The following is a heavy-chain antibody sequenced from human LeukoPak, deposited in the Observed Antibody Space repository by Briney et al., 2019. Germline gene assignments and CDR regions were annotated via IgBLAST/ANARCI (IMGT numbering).Heavy chain of an antibody. CDR3: AREKSGSYYHYYYYGMDV. CDR2: INPNSGGT. V-gene: IGHV1-2*04. J-gene: IGHJ6*02. D-gene: IGHD1-26*01. CDR1: GYTFTGYY. Sequence: ASVKVSCKASGYTFTGYYMHWVRQAPGQGLEWMGWINPNSGGTNYAQKFQGWVTMTRDTSISTAYMELSRLRSDDTAVYYCAREKSGSYYHYYYYGMDVWGQGTTVTVSS.